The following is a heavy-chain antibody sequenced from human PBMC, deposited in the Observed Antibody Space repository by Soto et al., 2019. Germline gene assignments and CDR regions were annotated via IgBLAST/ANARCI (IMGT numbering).Heavy chain of an antibody. CDR2: IYYSGTT. CDR3: VRTHDVYDNDGRSGIDH. D-gene: IGHD3-22*01. Sequence: PSETLSLTCTVSGGSIRSYYWSWIRQPPGKGLEWIGYIYYSGTTNYNPSLESRVAMTVDTFNGQLSLRLSSVTAADTAVYYCVRTHDVYDNDGRSGIDHCRQGTLVTVS. V-gene: IGHV4-59*01. CDR1: GGSIRSYY. J-gene: IGHJ5*02.